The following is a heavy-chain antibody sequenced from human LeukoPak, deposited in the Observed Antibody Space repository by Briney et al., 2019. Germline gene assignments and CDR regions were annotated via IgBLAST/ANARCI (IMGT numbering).Heavy chain of an antibody. CDR3: ARAPNYYYYMDV. V-gene: IGHV1-18*01. CDR2: ISAYNGNT. CDR1: GYTFTSYG. Sequence: ASVKVSCKASGYTFTSYGISWVRQAPGQGREWMGWISAYNGNTNYAQKLQGRVTMTTNTSTSTAYMELSRLRSDDTAVYYCARAPNYYYYMDVWGKGTTVTISS. J-gene: IGHJ6*03.